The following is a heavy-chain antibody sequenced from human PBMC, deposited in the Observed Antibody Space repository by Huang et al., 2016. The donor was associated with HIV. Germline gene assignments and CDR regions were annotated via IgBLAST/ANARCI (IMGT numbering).Heavy chain of an antibody. D-gene: IGHD3-22*01. J-gene: IGHJ4*02. V-gene: IGHV3-48*01. CDR3: ARTEMEYYYGSSGYYPDY. CDR1: GFTFSSYR. Sequence: EVQLVESGGGLVKPGGSLRLSCAASGFTFSSYRMNWVRQASGRGREWVSYISGRSSNIYYAHSVKGRFTISRDNAKSSLYLQLNSLRAEDTAVYYCARTEMEYYYGSSGYYPDYWGQGTLVIVSS. CDR2: ISGRSSNI.